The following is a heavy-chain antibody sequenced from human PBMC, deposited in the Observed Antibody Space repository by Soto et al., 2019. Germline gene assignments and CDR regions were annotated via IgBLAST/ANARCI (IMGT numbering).Heavy chain of an antibody. CDR3: ARDLYSSGWGGYYYGMDV. CDR2: IYYSGST. CDR1: GGSISSYY. Sequence: SETLSLTCTVSGGSISSYYWSWIRQPPGKGLEWIGYIYYSGSTNYNPSLKSRVTISVDTSKNQFSLKLSSVTAADTAVYYCARDLYSSGWGGYYYGMDVWGQGTTVTVSS. V-gene: IGHV4-59*01. J-gene: IGHJ6*02. D-gene: IGHD6-19*01.